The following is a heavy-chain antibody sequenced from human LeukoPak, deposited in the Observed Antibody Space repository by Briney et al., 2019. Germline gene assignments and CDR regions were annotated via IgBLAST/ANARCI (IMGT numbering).Heavy chain of an antibody. CDR1: GFTFGDYA. CDR2: IRSKAYGETA. D-gene: IGHD1-1*01. Sequence: HPGGSLRLSCTASGFTFGDYAMSWIRQAPGKGLEWVGFIRSKAYGETADYAASVKGRFTISRDDSKAIAYLQMNSLKTEDTAVYHCTRVRGAYNLYHSRGQGTLVPVSS. J-gene: IGHJ5*01. CDR3: TRVRGAYNLYHS. V-gene: IGHV3-49*03.